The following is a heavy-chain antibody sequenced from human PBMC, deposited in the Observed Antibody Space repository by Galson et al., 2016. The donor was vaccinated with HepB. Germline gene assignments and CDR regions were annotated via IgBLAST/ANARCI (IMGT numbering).Heavy chain of an antibody. CDR2: INPNSGGT. J-gene: IGHJ4*02. D-gene: IGHD3-22*01. CDR1: GYTFINYY. V-gene: IGHV1-2*02. Sequence: SVKVSCKASGYTFINYYMHWVRQAPGQGLEWMGWINPNSGGTNYAQKFQGRVTMTRDTSISTAYMELSRLRSDDTAVYYCARAAVDYYDSSGFSSLWGQGTLVTVSS. CDR3: ARAAVDYYDSSGFSSL.